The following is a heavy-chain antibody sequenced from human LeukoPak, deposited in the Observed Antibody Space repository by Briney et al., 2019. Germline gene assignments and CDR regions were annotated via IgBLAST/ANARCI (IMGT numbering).Heavy chain of an antibody. Sequence: ASVKVSCKASGYTFTSYDINWVRQATGQGLEWMGWMNPNSGNTGYAQKFQGRVTMTRNTSISTAYMELSSLRSEDTAVYYCARDVQSSSWYPPGYYYYGMDVWGQGTTVTVSS. V-gene: IGHV1-8*01. J-gene: IGHJ6*02. CDR1: GYTFTSYD. CDR3: ARDVQSSSWYPPGYYYYGMDV. CDR2: MNPNSGNT. D-gene: IGHD6-13*01.